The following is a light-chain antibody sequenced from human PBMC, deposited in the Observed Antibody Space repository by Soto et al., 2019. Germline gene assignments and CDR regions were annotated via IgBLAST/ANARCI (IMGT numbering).Light chain of an antibody. Sequence: IQMTQSPSSVSASVGDRFTFACRASQVIGSWLAWYQKKPGKAPILLIYAASSVKSGVPSRFSGRGSGTDYTLTISSLQPEDFATYYSHHSYRTRTFGQGTRLEIK. CDR2: AAS. CDR3: HHSYRTRT. V-gene: IGKV1-12*01. J-gene: IGKJ5*01. CDR1: QVIGSW.